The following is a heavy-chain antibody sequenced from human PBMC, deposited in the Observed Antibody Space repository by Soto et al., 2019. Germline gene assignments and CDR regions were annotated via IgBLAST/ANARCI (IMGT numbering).Heavy chain of an antibody. V-gene: IGHV1-69*01. D-gene: IGHD5-12*01. CDR1: GGTFSSFG. Sequence: QVQLVQSGAEVKKPLSSVKVSCKASGGTFSSFGFNWVRQAPGQGLEWMGGIIPLFGTANYAEKFQGRVTISADEGTSTASMELIGLRSEDTAIYYCARDRSMDGYNSRSFDYWGQGTLVTVS. CDR2: IIPLFGTA. CDR3: ARDRSMDGYNSRSFDY. J-gene: IGHJ4*02.